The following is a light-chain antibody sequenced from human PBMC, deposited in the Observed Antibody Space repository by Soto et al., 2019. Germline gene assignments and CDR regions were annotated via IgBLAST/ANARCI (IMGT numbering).Light chain of an antibody. J-gene: IGKJ2*01. CDR1: HDIKNY. V-gene: IGKV1-33*01. Sequence: DIQLTQSPPSLSASEGDRVTITCQASHDIKNYLNWYQQKPGKAPKLLIYDADNLQTGVPSRFSGSGAGTEFTFTIGRLQHEDVATSLCQQFDVLTPYTFGQGTKVDIK. CDR2: DAD. CDR3: QQFDVLTPYT.